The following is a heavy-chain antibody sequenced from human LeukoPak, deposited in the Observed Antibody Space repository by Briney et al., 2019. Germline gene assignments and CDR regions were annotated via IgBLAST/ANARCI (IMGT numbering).Heavy chain of an antibody. Sequence: GGSLRLSCAASGFTFSSYWMSWVRQAPGKGLEWVANIKQDGSAKYYVDSVKGRFTISRDNAKNSLFLQMNSLRAEDSAVYYLARDEGGSYGFDYWGQGTLVTVSS. D-gene: IGHD1-26*01. CDR1: GFTFSSYW. CDR2: IKQDGSAK. V-gene: IGHV3-7*01. CDR3: ARDEGGSYGFDY. J-gene: IGHJ4*02.